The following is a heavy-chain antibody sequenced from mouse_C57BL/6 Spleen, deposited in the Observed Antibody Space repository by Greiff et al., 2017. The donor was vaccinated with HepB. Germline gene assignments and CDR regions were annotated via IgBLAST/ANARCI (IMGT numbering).Heavy chain of an antibody. CDR2: IYPGDGDT. V-gene: IGHV1-82*01. D-gene: IGHD2-4*01. CDR1: GYAFSSSW. CDR3: ARYDYLYYFDY. Sequence: VQLQQSGPELVKPGASVKISCKASGYAFSSSWMNWVKQRPGKGLEWIGRIYPGDGDTNYNGKFKGKATLTADKSSSTAYMQLRSLTSEDSAVYFCARYDYLYYFDYWGQGTTLTVSS. J-gene: IGHJ2*01.